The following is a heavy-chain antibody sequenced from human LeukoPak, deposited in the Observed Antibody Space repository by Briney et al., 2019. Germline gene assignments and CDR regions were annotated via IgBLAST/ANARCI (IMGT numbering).Heavy chain of an antibody. CDR2: IIPILGIA. CDR1: GGTFSSYA. Sequence: SVKVSCKASGGTFSSYAISWVRQAPGQGLEWMGRIIPILGIANYAQKFQGRVTITADESTSTAYMELSSLRSEDTAVYYCVSDIVVVPAALDWGQGTLVTVSS. J-gene: IGHJ4*02. D-gene: IGHD2-2*01. CDR3: VSDIVVVPAALD. V-gene: IGHV1-69*04.